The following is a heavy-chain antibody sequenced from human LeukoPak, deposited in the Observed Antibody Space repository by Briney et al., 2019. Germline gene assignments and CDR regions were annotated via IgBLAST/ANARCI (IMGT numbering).Heavy chain of an antibody. CDR3: TSELGIVGGRRNDC. D-gene: IGHD1-26*01. J-gene: IGHJ4*02. Sequence: GGSLRLSCAASGFTFNIYAMNWVRQAPGKGLEWVASISSSSDFIAYADSVRGRFTISRDNAKNSLFLQMNSLRADDTALYYCTSELGIVGGRRNDCWGQGTLVTVSS. CDR1: GFTFNIYA. CDR2: ISSSSDFI. V-gene: IGHV3-21*01.